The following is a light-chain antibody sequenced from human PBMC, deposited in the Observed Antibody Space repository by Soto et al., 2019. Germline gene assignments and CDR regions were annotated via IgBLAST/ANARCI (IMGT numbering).Light chain of an antibody. CDR2: GAS. CDR3: QQYGSSPET. Sequence: ERVLTQSPASLSVSTGERATLSCRASQSVSSSYLAWYQQKPGQAPRLLIYGASSRATGIPDRFSGSGSGTDFTLTISRLEPEDFAVYYCQQYGSSPETFGQGTKVDIK. CDR1: QSVSSSY. V-gene: IGKV3-20*01. J-gene: IGKJ1*01.